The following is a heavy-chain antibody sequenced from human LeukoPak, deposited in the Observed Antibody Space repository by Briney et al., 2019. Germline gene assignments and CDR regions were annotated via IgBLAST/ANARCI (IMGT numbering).Heavy chain of an antibody. CDR2: INPSGGST. V-gene: IGHV1-46*01. CDR3: ASMIGVDYYYYYYMDV. J-gene: IGHJ6*03. Sequence: GASVKVSCKASGYTFTSYYMHWVRQAPGQGLEWMGIINPSGGSTSYAQKFQGRVTITADESTSTAYMELSSLRSEDTAVYYCASMIGVDYYYYYYMDVWGKGTTVTISS. CDR1: GYTFTSYY. D-gene: IGHD3-16*01.